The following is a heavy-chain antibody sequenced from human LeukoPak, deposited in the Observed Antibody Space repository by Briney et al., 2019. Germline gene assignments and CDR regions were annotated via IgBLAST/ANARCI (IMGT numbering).Heavy chain of an antibody. CDR3: ARGLRLRHYYYYYMDV. Sequence: SETLSLTCTVPGGSISSYYWCCIRQPPRTGLWRMGHIYYSGSNNYNPSLKSRVIISVDTSKNQFSLKLSSVTAADTAVYYCARGLRLRHYYYYYMDVWGKGTTVTVSS. D-gene: IGHD4-17*01. V-gene: IGHV4-59*12. CDR2: IYYSGSN. CDR1: GGSISSYY. J-gene: IGHJ6*03.